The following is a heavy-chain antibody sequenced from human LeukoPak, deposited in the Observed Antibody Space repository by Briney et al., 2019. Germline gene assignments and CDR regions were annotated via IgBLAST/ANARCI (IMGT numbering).Heavy chain of an antibody. J-gene: IGHJ4*02. Sequence: QPGESLRLSCAASGFTFSSYAMSWVRQAPGKGLEWVSAISGSGTNTYYADSVKGRFTISRDNSKNTLYLQMNSLRAEDTAVYYCAKSGRRGYSYGHRFKYYFDYWGQGTLVTVSS. CDR1: GFTFSSYA. D-gene: IGHD5-18*01. CDR3: AKSGRRGYSYGHRFKYYFDY. V-gene: IGHV3-23*01. CDR2: ISGSGTNT.